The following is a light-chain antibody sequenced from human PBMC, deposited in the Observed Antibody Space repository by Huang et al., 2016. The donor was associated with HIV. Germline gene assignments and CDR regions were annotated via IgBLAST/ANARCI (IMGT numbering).Light chain of an antibody. CDR2: DGS. J-gene: IGKJ1*01. CDR1: QDIANY. V-gene: IGKV1-33*01. Sequence: DIQMTQSPSSLSASVGDRVTISCQASQDIANYLNWCQQKPGQAPKLLVYDGSTLQTGVPSRFSGSGSGTDFSFTISSLQPEDIATYYCQQYDSLPPWTFGQGTEVEIQ. CDR3: QQYDSLPPWT.